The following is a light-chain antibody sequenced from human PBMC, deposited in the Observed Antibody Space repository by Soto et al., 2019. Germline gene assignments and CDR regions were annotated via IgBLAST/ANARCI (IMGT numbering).Light chain of an antibody. CDR1: QSVSSY. V-gene: IGKV3-20*01. Sequence: EIVLTQSPGSLSLSPGEIATLSCRASQSVSSYLAWYQQKPGQAPRLLISVASSRATGFPDRFSGSGSGTDFSLNISRLEPEDSAVYYCQQYSSPPRTFGQGTKVEIK. J-gene: IGKJ1*01. CDR2: VAS. CDR3: QQYSSPPRT.